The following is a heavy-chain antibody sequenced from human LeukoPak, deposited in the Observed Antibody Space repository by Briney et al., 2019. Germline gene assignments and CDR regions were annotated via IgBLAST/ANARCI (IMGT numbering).Heavy chain of an antibody. V-gene: IGHV3-23*01. CDR3: AKHVIDARVADQ. CDR2: ISGGGDGT. CDR1: GFTFSSYA. Sequence: GGSLRLSCAASGFTFSSYAMSWVRQGPGKGLQWVAAISGGGDGTTYAESVKGRFSVSRDNSKNTLYLQMNSLRAEDTAAYFCAKHVIDARVADQWGQGTLVTVSS. J-gene: IGHJ4*02. D-gene: IGHD3-16*02.